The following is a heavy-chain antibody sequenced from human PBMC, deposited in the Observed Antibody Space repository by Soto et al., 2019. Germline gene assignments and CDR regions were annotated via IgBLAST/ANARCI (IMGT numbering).Heavy chain of an antibody. CDR3: TAGSPFNY. CDR2: IKGKPDGGAT. Sequence: GSLRLSCSASGITFNTPWLTLVRQAPGKGLEWVGRIKGKPDGGATDYAAPVEGRFTISRDDSQNTVFLQMNSLKTDDTAVYYCTAGSPFNYWGPGTLVTVSS. J-gene: IGHJ4*02. CDR1: GITFNTPW. V-gene: IGHV3-15*01.